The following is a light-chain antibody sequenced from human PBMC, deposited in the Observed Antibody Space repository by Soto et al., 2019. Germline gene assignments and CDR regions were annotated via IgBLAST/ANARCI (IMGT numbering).Light chain of an antibody. V-gene: IGKV3-11*01. J-gene: IGKJ4*01. CDR3: QQRDKLPVT. Sequence: DIVLTQSPATLSLSPGEIASLSCRASQNVNTFLAWYQQKHGQSPRLLIYDASNGATGIPARFSGSGSGTDFTLTVSRLEPEDFAVYFCQQRDKLPVTFGAGTRVEI. CDR1: QNVNTF. CDR2: DAS.